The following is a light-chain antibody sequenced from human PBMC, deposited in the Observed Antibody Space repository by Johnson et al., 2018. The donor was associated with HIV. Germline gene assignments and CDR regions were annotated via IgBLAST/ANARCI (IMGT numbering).Light chain of an antibody. Sequence: QSVLTQPHSVSAAPGQKVTISCSGSSSNIGNNYVSWYQQLPGTAPKLLIYESNQRPSGIPDRFSGSKSGTSATLGITGLQTGDEADYYCGTWDSSLSAGIFGTGTKVTVL. CDR1: SSNIGNNY. J-gene: IGLJ1*01. CDR3: GTWDSSLSAGI. CDR2: ESN. V-gene: IGLV1-51*02.